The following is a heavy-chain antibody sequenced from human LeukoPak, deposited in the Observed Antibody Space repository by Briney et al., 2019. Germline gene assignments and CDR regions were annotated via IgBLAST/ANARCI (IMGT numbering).Heavy chain of an antibody. J-gene: IGHJ5*02. CDR1: GFTFSSYG. Sequence: PGGSLRLSCAASGFTFSSYGMHWVRQAPGKGLEWVAVISYDGSNKYYADSVKSRFTISRDNSKNTLYLQMNSLRAEDTAVYYCAKEGWELTLDPWGQGTLVTVSS. D-gene: IGHD1-26*01. CDR2: ISYDGSNK. CDR3: AKEGWELTLDP. V-gene: IGHV3-30*18.